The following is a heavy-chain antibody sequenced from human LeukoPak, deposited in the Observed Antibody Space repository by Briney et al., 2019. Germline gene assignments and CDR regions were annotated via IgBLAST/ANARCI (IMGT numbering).Heavy chain of an antibody. CDR3: ASPGRVVPAADYYFDY. D-gene: IGHD2-2*01. CDR1: GGSISSGGYY. Sequence: TLSLTCTVSGGSISSGGYYWSWIRQHPGKGLEWIGYIYYSGSTYYNPSLKSRVTISVDTSKNQFSLKLSSVTAADTAVYYCASPGRVVPAADYYFDYWGQGTLVTVSS. J-gene: IGHJ4*02. V-gene: IGHV4-31*03. CDR2: IYYSGST.